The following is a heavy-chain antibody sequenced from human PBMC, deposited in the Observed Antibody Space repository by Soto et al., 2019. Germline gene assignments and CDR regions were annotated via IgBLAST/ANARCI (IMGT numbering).Heavy chain of an antibody. CDR2: IANNGNKK. V-gene: IGHV3-30*03. D-gene: IGHD2-15*01. CDR1: GFNFTNYG. Sequence: QVQLVESGGGVVQPGRSLRLSCGASGFNFTNYGMQWVRQAPGKGLEWVAIIANNGNKKFYSDSVKGRFTVSRDNSENTLFLQMNSLRPEDTAVYYCATTTVVAAAGFDPWGHGTRVIVSS. CDR3: ATTTVVAAAGFDP. J-gene: IGHJ5*02.